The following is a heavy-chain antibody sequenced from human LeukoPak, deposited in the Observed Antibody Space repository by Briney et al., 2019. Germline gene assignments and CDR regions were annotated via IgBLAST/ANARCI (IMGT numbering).Heavy chain of an antibody. CDR1: GFTFSSSA. CDR3: AKGALSSSRQNWLDP. CDR2: ISASGGST. V-gene: IGHV3-23*01. D-gene: IGHD2-2*01. J-gene: IGHJ5*02. Sequence: GGSLRLSCAASGFTFSSSAMSWVRQAPGKGLEWVSAISASGGSTFHADSVKGRFTISRDNSKNTLYLQMNSLRAEDTAVYYCAKGALSSSRQNWLDPWGQGTLVTVSS.